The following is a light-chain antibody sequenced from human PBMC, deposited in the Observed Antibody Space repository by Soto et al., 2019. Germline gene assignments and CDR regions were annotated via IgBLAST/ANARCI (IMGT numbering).Light chain of an antibody. CDR3: CSYAGSNTFV. J-gene: IGLJ1*01. Sequence: QSVLTQPASVSGSPGQSITISCTGTSSDVGNYNLVSWCQQHPGKAPKLMIYEGSKRPSGVSNRFSGSKSGNTASLAISGLQAEDEADYYCCSYAGSNTFVLGTGTRSPS. CDR2: EGS. V-gene: IGLV2-23*03. CDR1: SSDVGNYNL.